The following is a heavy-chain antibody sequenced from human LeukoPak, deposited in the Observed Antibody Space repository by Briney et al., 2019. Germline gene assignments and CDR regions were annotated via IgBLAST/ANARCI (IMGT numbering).Heavy chain of an antibody. CDR1: GFIFSNYN. D-gene: IGHD5-18*01. CDR2: VSSSSGTI. J-gene: IGHJ4*02. CDR3: ARALGYSYGYAVDY. Sequence: GGSLRLSCAASGFIFSNYNMNWVRQTPGKGLEWLSYVSSSSGTIYYADSVKGRFTISGDNAKNSLYLQMNSLRAEDTAVYYCARALGYSYGYAVDYWGQGTLVTVSS. V-gene: IGHV3-48*01.